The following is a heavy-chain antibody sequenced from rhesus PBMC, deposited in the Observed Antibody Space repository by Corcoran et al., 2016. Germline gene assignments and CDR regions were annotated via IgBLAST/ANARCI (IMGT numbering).Heavy chain of an antibody. CDR1: GGAISSNY. CDR3: ARQAVSGVIIMDY. J-gene: IGHJ4*01. V-gene: IGHV4-169*01. Sequence: QLQLQESGPGLVKPSETLSVTCAASGGAISSNYWSWIRPPPRKGLEWIGRIYGSGSSTNYNPSLKSRVTLSVDTSKNQLSLKLSSVTAADTAVYYCARQAVSGVIIMDYWGQGVLVTVSS. CDR2: IYGSGSST. D-gene: IGHD3-22*01.